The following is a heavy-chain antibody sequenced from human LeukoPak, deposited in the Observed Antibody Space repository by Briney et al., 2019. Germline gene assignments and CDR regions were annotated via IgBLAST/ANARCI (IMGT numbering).Heavy chain of an antibody. Sequence: GGSLRLSCAASGFTFSSYEMNWVRQAPGKGLEWVSYISSSGSTIYYADSVKGRFTISRDNAKNSLYLQMNSLRAEDTAVYYCARATWYRFDPWGQGTLVTVSS. D-gene: IGHD1-1*01. CDR3: ARATWYRFDP. J-gene: IGHJ5*02. CDR2: ISSSGSTI. CDR1: GFTFSSYE. V-gene: IGHV3-48*03.